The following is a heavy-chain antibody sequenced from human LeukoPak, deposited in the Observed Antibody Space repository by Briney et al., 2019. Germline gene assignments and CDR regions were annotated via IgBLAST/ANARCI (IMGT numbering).Heavy chain of an antibody. CDR2: MSSDGNKK. J-gene: IGHJ6*02. D-gene: IGHD3-10*01. V-gene: IGHV3-30-3*01. Sequence: GGPLSLSCAAPGFTFNSYTMHWVRQAPGKGREWVAVMSSDGNKKFYAEYVKGRFTISRDKSENTLYLEMNSLRGEDTAVYYCARGDYDLSGSYHYGMGAWGQGNTVTVSS. CDR1: GFTFNSYT. CDR3: ARGDYDLSGSYHYGMGA.